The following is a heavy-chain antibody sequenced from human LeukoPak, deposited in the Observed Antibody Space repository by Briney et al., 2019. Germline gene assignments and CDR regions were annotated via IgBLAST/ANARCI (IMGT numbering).Heavy chain of an antibody. Sequence: ASVKVSCKASGYTFTGYHMHWVRQAPGQGLEWMGRINPNSGDTNYAQKFQGRVTMTRDTSTSTVYMELSSLRSEDTAVYYCARSSAVEGDDGMDVWGQGTTVTVSS. V-gene: IGHV1-2*06. CDR1: GYTFTGYH. CDR2: INPNSGDT. CDR3: ARSSAVEGDDGMDV. J-gene: IGHJ6*02. D-gene: IGHD3-16*01.